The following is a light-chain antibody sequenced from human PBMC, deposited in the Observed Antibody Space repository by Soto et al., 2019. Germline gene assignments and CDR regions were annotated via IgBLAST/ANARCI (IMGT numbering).Light chain of an antibody. CDR2: ASS. CDR3: LQDYTYPRT. V-gene: IGKV1-6*01. CDR1: QGIRTA. J-gene: IGKJ1*01. Sequence: IQMTQSPSSLSASVGDRVTIACRASQGIRTALAWYQQRPGKAPTLLIYASSNLQAGVPSRFRGSGSGAEFTLTISSLQPEDSATYYCLQDYTYPRTFGQGTKVEI.